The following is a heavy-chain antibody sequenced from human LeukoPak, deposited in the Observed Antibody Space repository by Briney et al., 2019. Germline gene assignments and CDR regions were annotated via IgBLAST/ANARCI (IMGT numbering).Heavy chain of an antibody. Sequence: PGGSLRLSCAAPGFTFNNYAMSWVRQAPGKGLEWVSGISGSGGSTYYAGSVKGRFTISRDNSMNTLFLQMNGLRAEDTAIYYCAKATLRGYCDSSGYYQYYYYGMDVWGQGTTVTVSS. CDR1: GFTFNNYA. CDR3: AKATLRGYCDSSGYYQYYYYGMDV. D-gene: IGHD3-22*01. J-gene: IGHJ6*02. CDR2: ISGSGGST. V-gene: IGHV3-23*01.